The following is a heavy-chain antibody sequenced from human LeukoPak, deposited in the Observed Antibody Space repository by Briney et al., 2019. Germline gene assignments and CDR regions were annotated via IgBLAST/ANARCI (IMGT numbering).Heavy chain of an antibody. V-gene: IGHV4-59*01. D-gene: IGHD6-6*01. CDR3: ARWGWYSSSSSYYYYAMDV. Sequence: SESLSLTCTVSGGSITNYYWRWIRQPPGKGLEWIGFIFYIGSTNYYPSFKSRVTISLATSNNQFSLKLTSVTAADTAVYCCARWGWYSSSSSYYYYAMDVWGQGTTVSVSS. CDR2: IFYIGST. J-gene: IGHJ6*02. CDR1: GGSITNYY.